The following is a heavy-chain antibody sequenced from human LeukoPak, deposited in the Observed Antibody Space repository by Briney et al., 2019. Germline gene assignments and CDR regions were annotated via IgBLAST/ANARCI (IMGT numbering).Heavy chain of an antibody. CDR3: ARDHYYGSGSYYNVEAFDI. V-gene: IGHV3-23*01. Sequence: PGGSLRLSCTASGFTFSSYAMSWVRQAPGKGLEWVSAISGSGGSTYYADSVKGRFTISRDNSKSTLYLQMNSLRAEDTAVYYCARDHYYGSGSYYNVEAFDIWGQGTMVTVSS. CDR2: ISGSGGST. D-gene: IGHD3-10*01. J-gene: IGHJ3*02. CDR1: GFTFSSYA.